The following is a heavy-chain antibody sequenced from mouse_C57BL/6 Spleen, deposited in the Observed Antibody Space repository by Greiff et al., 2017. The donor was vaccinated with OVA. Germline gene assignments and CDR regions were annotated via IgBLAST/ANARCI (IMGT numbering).Heavy chain of an antibody. CDR2: INPNYGTT. Sequence: VQLQQSGPELVKPGASVKISCKASGYSFTDYNMNWVKQSHGNSLEWIGVINPNYGTTSYNHKFKGKATLTVDQSSTTAYMQLNSLTSDDSAVYYSAREGTGTGYAMDYWGQGTSVTVSS. D-gene: IGHD4-1*01. CDR3: AREGTGTGYAMDY. J-gene: IGHJ4*01. V-gene: IGHV1-39*01. CDR1: GYSFTDYN.